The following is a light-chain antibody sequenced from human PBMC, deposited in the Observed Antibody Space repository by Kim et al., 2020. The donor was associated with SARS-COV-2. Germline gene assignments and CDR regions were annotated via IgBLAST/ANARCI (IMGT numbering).Light chain of an antibody. CDR3: QHRSDGPLT. CDR2: DAS. V-gene: IGKV3-11*01. Sequence: EIVLTQSPAALSLSPGERATLSCRASQSVNTYLAWYQQKPGQAPRLLIYDASNRASGIPARFSGSGSGTDFTLTISSLEPEDFAIYYCQHRSDGPLTFGGGAKVDIK. CDR1: QSVNTY. J-gene: IGKJ4*01.